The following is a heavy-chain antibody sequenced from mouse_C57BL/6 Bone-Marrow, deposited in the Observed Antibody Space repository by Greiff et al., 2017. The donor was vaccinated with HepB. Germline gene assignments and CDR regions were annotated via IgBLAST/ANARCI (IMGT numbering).Heavy chain of an antibody. CDR3: ARGIRLSYAMDY. D-gene: IGHD1-2*01. Sequence: QVQLKQPGAELVKPGASVKLSCKASGYTFTSYWTQWVKQRPGQGLEWIGEIDPSDSYTNYNQKFKGKATLTVDTSSSTAYMQLSSLTSEDSAVYYCARGIRLSYAMDYWGQGTSVTVSS. CDR1: GYTFTSYW. CDR2: IDPSDSYT. J-gene: IGHJ4*01. V-gene: IGHV1-50*01.